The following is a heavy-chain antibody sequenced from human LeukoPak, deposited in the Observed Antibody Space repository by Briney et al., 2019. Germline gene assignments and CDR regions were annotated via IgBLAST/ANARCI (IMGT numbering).Heavy chain of an antibody. V-gene: IGHV4-34*01. CDR1: GFTFSTYW. CDR2: INHSGST. D-gene: IGHD5-12*01. CDR3: ARGYSGYVY. J-gene: IGHJ4*02. Sequence: GSLRLSCAASGFTFSTYWMMWVRQPPGKGLEWIGEINHSGSTNYNPSLKSRVTISVDTSKNQFSLKLSSVTAADTAVYYCARGYSGYVYWGQGTLVTVSS.